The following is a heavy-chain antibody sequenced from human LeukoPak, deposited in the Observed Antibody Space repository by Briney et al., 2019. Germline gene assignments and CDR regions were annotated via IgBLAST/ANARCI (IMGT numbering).Heavy chain of an antibody. D-gene: IGHD3-9*01. Sequence: SVKVSCKASGGTFSSYAISWVRQAPGQGLEWMGGIIPIFGTANYAQKFQGRVTITADKSTSTAYIELSSLRSEDTAVYYCARDSSPVLRYFDWLLFAYDYWGQGTLVTVSS. CDR3: ARDSSPVLRYFDWLLFAYDY. V-gene: IGHV1-69*06. CDR2: IIPIFGTA. CDR1: GGTFSSYA. J-gene: IGHJ4*02.